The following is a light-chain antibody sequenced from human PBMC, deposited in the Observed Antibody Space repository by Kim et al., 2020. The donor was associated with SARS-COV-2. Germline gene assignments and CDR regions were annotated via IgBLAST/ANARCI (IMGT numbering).Light chain of an antibody. CDR2: DAS. J-gene: IGKJ5*01. V-gene: IGKV3-15*01. CDR1: QSVGIK. Sequence: SPGEMATLSCRASQSVGIKLAWYQQKPGQAPRLLIYDASTRETGIPGRFSGRGSGTEFTLTIGSLQSEDFALYYCQQYHKWPGITFGQGTRLEIK. CDR3: QQYHKWPGIT.